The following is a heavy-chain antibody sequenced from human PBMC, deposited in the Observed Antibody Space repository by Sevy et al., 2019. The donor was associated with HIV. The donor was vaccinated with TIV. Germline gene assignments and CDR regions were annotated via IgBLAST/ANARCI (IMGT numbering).Heavy chain of an antibody. CDR3: ASLSPFYHYMDV. V-gene: IGHV4-39*01. CDR1: GGSISSISNY. Sequence: SETLSLTCGVSGGSISSISNYWGWIRQPPGRELEWIGSLYYEGPTYYNPSLQSRVRISGTTSKNLFSLDLTSVTAADTAVYYGASLSPFYHYMDVWGKGTTVTVSS. J-gene: IGHJ6*03. CDR2: LYYEGPT.